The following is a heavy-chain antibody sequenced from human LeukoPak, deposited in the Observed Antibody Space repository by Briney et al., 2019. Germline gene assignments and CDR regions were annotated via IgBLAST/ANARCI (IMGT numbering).Heavy chain of an antibody. CDR2: IWYDGSNT. J-gene: IGHJ5*02. V-gene: IGHV3-33*01. Sequence: ERSLRLSCGASGFTFKHYGMHWVRQAPGKGLEWVAVIWYDGSNTFYADSVKGRFTISRDNSNNTLYLQVNSLRAEDTAVYYCARDLYGGNSASWVDLWGQGTLVTVSS. CDR3: ARDLYGGNSASWVDL. D-gene: IGHD4-23*01. CDR1: GFTFKHYG.